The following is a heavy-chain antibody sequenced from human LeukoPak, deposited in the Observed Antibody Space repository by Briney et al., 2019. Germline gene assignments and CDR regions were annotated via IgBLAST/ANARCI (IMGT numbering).Heavy chain of an antibody. Sequence: SETLSLTCAVYGGSFSGYYWSWIRQPPGKGLEWIGEINHSGSTNYNPSLKSRVTISVDTSKNQFSLKLSSVTAADTAVYYCARARGIAAAGKIDYWSQGTLVTVSS. D-gene: IGHD6-13*01. J-gene: IGHJ4*02. V-gene: IGHV4-34*01. CDR1: GGSFSGYY. CDR3: ARARGIAAAGKIDY. CDR2: INHSGST.